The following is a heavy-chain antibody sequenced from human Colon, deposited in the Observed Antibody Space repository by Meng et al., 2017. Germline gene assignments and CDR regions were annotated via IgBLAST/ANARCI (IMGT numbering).Heavy chain of an antibody. CDR2: LSYSGNT. CDR1: GGFLNSDDYY. J-gene: IGHJ4*02. V-gene: IGHV4-30-4*01. D-gene: IGHD3-10*01. CDR3: AREWWHYYGAGSFDY. Sequence: QVQLQESGPGLVKPSQTASLTCTVSGGFLNSDDYYWSWIRQSPGGGLEWIGLLSYSGNTFYNPSLRSRVAISVDTSKSQFSLYLRSVTAADTAVYYCAREWWHYYGAGSFDYWGQGALVTVSS.